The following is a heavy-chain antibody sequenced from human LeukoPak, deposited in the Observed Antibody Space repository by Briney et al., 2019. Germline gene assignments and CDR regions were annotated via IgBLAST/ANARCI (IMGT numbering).Heavy chain of an antibody. CDR3: ARDLSSGWFDY. CDR1: GGSISSSSYY. Sequence: SETLSLTCTVSGGSISSSSYYWSWIRQPAGKGLEWIGRIYTSGSTNYNPSLKSRVTMSVDTSKNQFSLKLSSVTAADTAVYYCARDLSSGWFDYWGQGTLVTVSS. D-gene: IGHD6-19*01. J-gene: IGHJ4*02. CDR2: IYTSGST. V-gene: IGHV4-61*02.